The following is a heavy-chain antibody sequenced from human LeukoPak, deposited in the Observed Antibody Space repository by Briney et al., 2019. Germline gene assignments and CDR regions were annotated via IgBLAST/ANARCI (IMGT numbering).Heavy chain of an antibody. J-gene: IGHJ3*02. Sequence: GGSLRLSCAASGFTFSDYYMSWIRQAPGKGLEWVSYISSSSSYTNYADSVKGRFTISRDNAKNSLYLQMNSLRAEDTAVHYCARSASGSLDAFDIWGQGTMVTVSS. CDR2: ISSSSSYT. CDR3: ARSASGSLDAFDI. V-gene: IGHV3-11*06. CDR1: GFTFSDYY.